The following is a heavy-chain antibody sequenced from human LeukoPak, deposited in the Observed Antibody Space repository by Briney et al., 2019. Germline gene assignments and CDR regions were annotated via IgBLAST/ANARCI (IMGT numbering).Heavy chain of an antibody. Sequence: SETLSLTCTVSGYSISSGYYWGWIRQPPGKGLEWIGSIYHSGSTYYNPSLKSRVTISVDTSKNQFSLKLSSVTAADTAVYYCARGGVECGGDCPPLFDYWGQGTLVTVSS. CDR3: ARGGVECGGDCPPLFDY. V-gene: IGHV4-38-2*02. CDR1: GYSISSGYY. J-gene: IGHJ4*02. D-gene: IGHD2-21*02. CDR2: IYHSGST.